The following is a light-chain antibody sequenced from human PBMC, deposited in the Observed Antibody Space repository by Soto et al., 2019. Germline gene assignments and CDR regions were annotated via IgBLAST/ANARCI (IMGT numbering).Light chain of an antibody. J-gene: IGKJ1*01. Sequence: ANQMTQSPSSLPASLGDTVTINCRASQPIRRSLVWYQQKSGRAPNLLISDASSLHSGVPSRFSGSGFGTHFNLTISGLQSEDFGTHYCLQDATYPWTFGQGTRVDVK. CDR1: QPIRRS. V-gene: IGKV1-6*01. CDR3: LQDATYPWT. CDR2: DAS.